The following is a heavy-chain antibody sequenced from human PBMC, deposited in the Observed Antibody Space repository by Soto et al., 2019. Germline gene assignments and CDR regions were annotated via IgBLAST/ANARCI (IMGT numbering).Heavy chain of an antibody. J-gene: IGHJ4*02. CDR1: GGSISDYY. CDR2: VYYSGST. V-gene: IGHV4-59*08. Sequence: SETLSLTCTVSGGSISDYYWSWFRQAPGKGLDWIGYVYYSGSTNYNPSLQSRVTISVDTSKNQFSLKLRYVTAADTAVYYCARQAIDWGQGTLVTV. CDR3: ARQAID.